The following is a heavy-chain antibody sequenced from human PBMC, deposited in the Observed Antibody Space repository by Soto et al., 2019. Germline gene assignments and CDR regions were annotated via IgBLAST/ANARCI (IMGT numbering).Heavy chain of an antibody. D-gene: IGHD2-2*01. CDR1: GFTFSNAW. V-gene: IGHV3-15*01. Sequence: LRLSCAASGFTFSNAWMSWVRQAPGKGLEWVGRIKSKTDGGTTDYAAPVKGRFTISRDDSKNTLYLQMNSLKTEDTAVYYCTTADIVVVPAASLGAFDIWGQGTMVTV. CDR2: IKSKTDGGTT. CDR3: TTADIVVVPAASLGAFDI. J-gene: IGHJ3*02.